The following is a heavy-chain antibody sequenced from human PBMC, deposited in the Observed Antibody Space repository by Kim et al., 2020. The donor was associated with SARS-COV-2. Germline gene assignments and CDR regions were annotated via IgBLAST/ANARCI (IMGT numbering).Heavy chain of an antibody. CDR3: ARDRRIVGADNYFDY. J-gene: IGHJ4*02. CDR2: INPDGSNT. V-gene: IGHV3-74*01. CDR1: GFTFSNYW. D-gene: IGHD1-26*01. Sequence: GGSLRLSCAASGFTFSNYWMHWVRQAPGKGLVWVSHINPDGSNTGYADSVKGRFTISRDNAKNTLYLQMNSLRAEDTALFYCARDRRIVGADNYFDYWGQGTLVTVSS.